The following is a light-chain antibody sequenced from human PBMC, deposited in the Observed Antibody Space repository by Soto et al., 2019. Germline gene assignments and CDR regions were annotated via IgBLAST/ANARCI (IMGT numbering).Light chain of an antibody. Sequence: QSALTQPASVSGSPGQSITISCSGTGSDIGRYNSVSWYQHHPGRAPKVIIYEVSNRPSWVSHRFSGSKSGNTASLTISGLQAEDEADYYCSSYTSDTALGFGGGTKVTVL. CDR3: SSYTSDTALG. CDR2: EVS. J-gene: IGLJ2*01. V-gene: IGLV2-14*01. CDR1: GSDIGRYNS.